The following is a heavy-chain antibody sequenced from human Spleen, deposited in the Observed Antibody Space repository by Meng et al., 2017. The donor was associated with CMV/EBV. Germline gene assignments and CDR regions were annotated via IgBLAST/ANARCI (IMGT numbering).Heavy chain of an antibody. CDR1: GFTFSSYA. CDR3: AKGLTVTKYYFDY. D-gene: IGHD4-17*01. Sequence: GESLKISCAASGFTFSSYAMGWVRQAPGKGLEWVSAISSSGVSTYYADSVKGRFTISRDNSKNTLSLQMNSLRAEDTAVYYCAKGLTVTKYYFDYWGQGTLVTVSS. CDR2: ISSSGVST. J-gene: IGHJ4*02. V-gene: IGHV3-23*01.